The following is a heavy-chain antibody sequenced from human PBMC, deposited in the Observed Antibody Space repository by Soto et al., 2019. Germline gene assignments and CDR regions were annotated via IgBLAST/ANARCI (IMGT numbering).Heavy chain of an antibody. CDR1: GGTFGNSA. V-gene: IGHV1-69*12. D-gene: IGHD3-3*02. J-gene: IGHJ6*02. CDR2: IIPIFTTP. Sequence: QVQLVQSGAEVKKPGSSVTVSCKASGGTFGNSAISWVRQAPGQGLEWMGGIIPIFTTPDYAQKFQVRVTIPAADSPRTAYMELTSLRSEDTAVYYCARDKDRQQLGGNYYYGIDVWGQGTTVTVSS. CDR3: ARDKDRQQLGGNYYYGIDV.